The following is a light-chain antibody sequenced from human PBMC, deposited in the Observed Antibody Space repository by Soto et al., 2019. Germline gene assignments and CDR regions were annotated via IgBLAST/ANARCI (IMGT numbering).Light chain of an antibody. J-gene: IGKJ3*01. CDR1: QSISNY. CDR3: QQSYSTPFT. Sequence: DIPMTQSPSSLSASAGDSVTITCRASQSISNYLNWYQQKPGKAPKLLVYAASSLQSGVPSRFSGSGSGTDFTLTISSLQPEDFATYYCQQSYSTPFTFGPGTKVDIK. V-gene: IGKV1-39*01. CDR2: AAS.